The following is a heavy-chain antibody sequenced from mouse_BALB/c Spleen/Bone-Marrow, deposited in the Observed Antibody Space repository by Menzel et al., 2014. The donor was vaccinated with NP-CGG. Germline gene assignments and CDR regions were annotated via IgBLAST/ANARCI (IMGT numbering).Heavy chain of an antibody. D-gene: IGHD2-4*01. CDR1: GYTFTSYV. Sequence: VQLQQSGPELVKPGASVKMSCKASGYTFTSYVIHWVKQKPGQGLEWIGYINPFNDATKYNEKFKGKATLSSDKSSNTAYMELSSLTSEDSAVYYCAREELRRGYYCAMGYWGQGSSVTVSS. V-gene: IGHV1-14*01. J-gene: IGHJ4*01. CDR2: INPFNDAT. CDR3: AREELRRGYYCAMGY.